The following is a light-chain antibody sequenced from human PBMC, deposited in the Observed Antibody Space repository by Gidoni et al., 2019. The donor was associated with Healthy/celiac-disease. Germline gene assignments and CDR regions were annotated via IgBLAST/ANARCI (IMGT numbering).Light chain of an antibody. CDR1: SSDVGGYNY. Sequence: QSALTQPPSASRSPGQSVTISCTGTSSDVGGYNYVSWYQQHPGKAPNLMIYEVSKRPSGVPDRFSGSKSGNTASRTVSGLQAEDEADYYCSSYAGSNNFKVFGGGTKLTVL. J-gene: IGLJ2*01. CDR2: EVS. V-gene: IGLV2-8*01. CDR3: SSYAGSNNFKV.